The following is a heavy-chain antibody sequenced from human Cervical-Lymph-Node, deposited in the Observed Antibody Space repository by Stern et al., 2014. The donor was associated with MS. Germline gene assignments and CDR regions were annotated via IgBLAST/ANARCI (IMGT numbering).Heavy chain of an antibody. J-gene: IGHJ3*02. CDR3: AAEPMYYSDSVGAFDI. CDR1: GFTFTSSA. V-gene: IGHV1-58*01. CDR2: IDVGSGNT. Sequence: QMQLVQSGPEVKKPGTSVKVSCKASGFTFTSSAVQLVRQARGQRLEWIGLIDVGSGNTNYAQKFQERVTITRDMSTSTAYMELSSLRSEDTAVYYCAAEPMYYSDSVGAFDIWGQGTMVTVSS. D-gene: IGHD3-22*01.